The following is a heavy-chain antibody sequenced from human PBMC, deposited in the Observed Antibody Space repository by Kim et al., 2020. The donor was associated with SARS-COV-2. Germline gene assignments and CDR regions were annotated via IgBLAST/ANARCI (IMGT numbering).Heavy chain of an antibody. D-gene: IGHD3-22*01. CDR3: AKDYRGNYYEPMNWFDP. V-gene: IGHV3-30*18. CDR1: GFTFSSYG. CDR2: ISYDGSNK. Sequence: GGSLRLSCAASGFTFSSYGMHWVRQALGKGLEWVAVISYDGSNKYYADSVKGRFTISRDNSKNTLYLQMNSLRAEDTAVYYCAKDYRGNYYEPMNWFDPWGQQTLVTVSS. J-gene: IGHJ5*02.